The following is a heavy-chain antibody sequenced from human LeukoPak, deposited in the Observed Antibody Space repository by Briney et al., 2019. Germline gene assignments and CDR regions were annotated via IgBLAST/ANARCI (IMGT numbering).Heavy chain of an antibody. D-gene: IGHD2-15*01. Sequence: PGRSLRLSCAASGFTFSSYGMHWVRQAPGKGLEWVAVISYDGSNKYYADCVKGRFTISRDNSKNTLYLQMNSLRAEDTAVYYCAKDGSSPAPIYCSGGSCYPYYFDYWGQGTLVTVSS. J-gene: IGHJ4*02. CDR2: ISYDGSNK. CDR3: AKDGSSPAPIYCSGGSCYPYYFDY. V-gene: IGHV3-30*18. CDR1: GFTFSSYG.